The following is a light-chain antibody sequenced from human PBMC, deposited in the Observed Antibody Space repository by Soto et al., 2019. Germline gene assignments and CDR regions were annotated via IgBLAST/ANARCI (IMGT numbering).Light chain of an antibody. Sequence: EIVLSQSPGTVSLSRGEGATLSCRASQSINSFLAWYQQRRGQAPRLLIHGASNRATGIPDRFSGSGSGPDFTLTISRLEPEDFAVYYCQPYVGSPRTFGQGTKVYIK. CDR3: QPYVGSPRT. CDR2: GAS. J-gene: IGKJ1*01. V-gene: IGKV3-20*01. CDR1: QSINSF.